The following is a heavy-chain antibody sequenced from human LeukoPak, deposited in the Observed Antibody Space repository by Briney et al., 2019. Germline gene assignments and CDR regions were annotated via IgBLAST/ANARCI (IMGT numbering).Heavy chain of an antibody. V-gene: IGHV3-23*01. CDR1: GFTLKNYA. D-gene: IGHD2-2*01. CDR3: AKGSVSVVVPAVIPYY. Sequence: GGSLRLSRAAPGFTLKNYAMSWVPQGPGEGPEWGSGISGSGGSAYYADSVKGRFTISRDNSKNTLYLQMNSLRAEDTAVYYCAKGSVSVVVPAVIPYYWGQGTLVTVSS. J-gene: IGHJ4*02. CDR2: ISGSGGSA.